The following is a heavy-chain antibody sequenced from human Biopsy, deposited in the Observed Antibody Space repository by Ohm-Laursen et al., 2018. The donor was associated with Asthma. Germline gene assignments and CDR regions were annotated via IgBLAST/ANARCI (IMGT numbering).Heavy chain of an antibody. CDR2: VYYSGST. D-gene: IGHD2-21*02. V-gene: IGHV4-59*01. J-gene: IGHJ4*02. CDR3: ARGVDRVTGLLDHFDS. CDR1: GGSINNFY. Sequence: LSLTCTVSGGSINNFYWSWIRQPPGKGLESIGHVYYSGSTDYNPSLKSRVTISIDASKNQFSLKLTSVTAADTAVYYCARGVDRVTGLLDHFDSWGQGTLVTVSS.